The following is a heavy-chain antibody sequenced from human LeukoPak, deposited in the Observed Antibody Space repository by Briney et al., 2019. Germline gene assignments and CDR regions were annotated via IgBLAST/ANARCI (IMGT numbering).Heavy chain of an antibody. CDR3: ARAAYSSSPDY. J-gene: IGHJ4*02. CDR1: GFTFSSYS. Sequence: GGSLRLSCAASGFTFSSYSMNRVRQAPGKGLEWVSYISPSRGSIYYADSVKGRFAISRDNAKNSLYLQMNSLGGEDTAVYYCARAAYSSSPDYWGQGTLVTVSS. CDR2: ISPSRGSI. D-gene: IGHD6-13*01. V-gene: IGHV3-48*01.